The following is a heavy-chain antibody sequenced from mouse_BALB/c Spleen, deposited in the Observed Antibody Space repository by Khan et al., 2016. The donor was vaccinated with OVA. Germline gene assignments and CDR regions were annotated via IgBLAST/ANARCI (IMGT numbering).Heavy chain of an antibody. D-gene: IGHD2-4*01. Sequence: QVQLKESGPGLVAPSQSLSITCTISGFSLTNYGVHWVRQPPGKGLEWLVVIWSDGSTTYNSALKSRLTISKENSKSQVFLKMNSLQTDDTAMYFCATQPYYHSNIMDYWGQGTSVTVSS. CDR2: IWSDGST. V-gene: IGHV2-6-1*01. CDR3: ATQPYYHSNIMDY. J-gene: IGHJ4*01. CDR1: GFSLTNYG.